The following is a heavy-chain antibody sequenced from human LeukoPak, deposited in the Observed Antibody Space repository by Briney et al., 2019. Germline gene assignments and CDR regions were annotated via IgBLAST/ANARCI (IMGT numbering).Heavy chain of an antibody. J-gene: IGHJ4*02. D-gene: IGHD6-13*01. CDR1: GYTFTGYY. CDR2: INPNSGGT. V-gene: IGHV1-2*02. CDR3: ARVRPTSSWYRGSFDY. Sequence: ASVKVSCKASGYTFTGYYMHWVRQAPGQGLEWMGWINPNSGGTNYAQKFQGRVTMTRDTSISTAYMELSRLRSDDTAVYYCARVRPTSSWYRGSFDYWGQGTLVTVSS.